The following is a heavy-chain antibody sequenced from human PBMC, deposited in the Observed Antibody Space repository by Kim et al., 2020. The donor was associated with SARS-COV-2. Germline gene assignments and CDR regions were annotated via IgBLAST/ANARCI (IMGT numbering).Heavy chain of an antibody. Sequence: ASVKVSCKASGYTFTSYAMHWVRQAPGQRLEWMGWINAGNGNTKYSQKFQGRVTITRDTSASTAYMELSSLRSEDTAVYYCARSLYGSGSYYASAYERIYYGMDVWGQGTTVTVSS. J-gene: IGHJ6*02. CDR2: INAGNGNT. CDR1: GYTFTSYA. D-gene: IGHD3-10*01. CDR3: ARSLYGSGSYYASAYERIYYGMDV. V-gene: IGHV1-3*01.